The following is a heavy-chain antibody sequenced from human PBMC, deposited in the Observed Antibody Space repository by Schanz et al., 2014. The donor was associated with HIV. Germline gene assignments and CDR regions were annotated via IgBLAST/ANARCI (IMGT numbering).Heavy chain of an antibody. D-gene: IGHD5-18*01. V-gene: IGHV3-72*01. CDR1: GFIFSDHF. CDR2: TRAKSDSYAT. J-gene: IGHJ6*02. Sequence: VQVVEAGGGLVQPGGSLRLSCTTSGFIFSDHFMGWVRQAPGKGLEWVPRTRAKSDSYATEYAASVTGRFTISRDDSKNSVYLQMNSLNIEDTAVYYCRGYRFYYGVDFWGQGTTVTVS. CDR3: RGYRFYYGVDF.